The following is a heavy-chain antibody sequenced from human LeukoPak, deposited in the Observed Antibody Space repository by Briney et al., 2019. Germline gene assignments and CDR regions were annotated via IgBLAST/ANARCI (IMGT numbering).Heavy chain of an antibody. CDR2: INHSGST. CDR3: ARSYQYFDY. CDR1: GGSFSDYY. Sequence: PSETLSLTCAVYGGSFSDYYWSWIRQPPGKGLEWIGEINHSGSTNYNPSLKGRVTVSVDTSKNQFSLKLNSVTAADTAVYYCARSYQYFDYWGQGTLVTVSS. J-gene: IGHJ4*02. V-gene: IGHV4-34*01. D-gene: IGHD1-26*01.